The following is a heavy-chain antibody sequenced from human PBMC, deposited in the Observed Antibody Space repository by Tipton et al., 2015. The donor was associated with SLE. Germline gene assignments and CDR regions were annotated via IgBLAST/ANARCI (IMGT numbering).Heavy chain of an antibody. CDR3: TRGGFDWGVPYFDY. CDR2: ISHTGIN. Sequence: LRLSCTVSGDSITSNNYHWSWIRQTAGKGLEWIGRISHTGINIYNPSLKSRLTMSVDTSKNQFSLSLTSVTATDTAVYYCTRGGFDWGVPYFDYWGQGALVTVSS. J-gene: IGHJ4*02. CDR1: GDSITSNNYH. D-gene: IGHD3-9*01. V-gene: IGHV4-61*02.